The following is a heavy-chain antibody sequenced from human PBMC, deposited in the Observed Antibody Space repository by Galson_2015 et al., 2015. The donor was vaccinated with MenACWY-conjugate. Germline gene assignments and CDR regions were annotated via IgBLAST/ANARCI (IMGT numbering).Heavy chain of an antibody. D-gene: IGHD7-27*01. CDR2: IYYSGST. CDR3: ARGERNNWGSSYFDY. CDR1: GGSISSSSYY. Sequence: LSLTCTVSGGSISSSSYYRGWIRQPSGTGLEWIGSIYYSGSTYYNSSLKSRVTISVDTSKNQFSLKLSSVTAADTAVYYCARGERNNWGSSYFDYWGQGTLVTVSS. V-gene: IGHV4-39*07. J-gene: IGHJ4*02.